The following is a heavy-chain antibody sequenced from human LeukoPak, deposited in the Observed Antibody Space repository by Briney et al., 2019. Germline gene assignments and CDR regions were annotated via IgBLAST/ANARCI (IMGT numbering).Heavy chain of an antibody. D-gene: IGHD1-26*01. V-gene: IGHV4-59*01. J-gene: IGHJ5*02. CDR2: IYYSRST. CDR1: GGSISTYY. CDR3: ARDYRGSFDP. Sequence: SETLSLTCTVSGGSISTYYWSWIRQPPGKGLEWIGYIYYSRSTNYNSSLKSRVTISVDTSRNQFSLKLSSVTAADTAVYYCARDYRGSFDPWGQGTLVTVSS.